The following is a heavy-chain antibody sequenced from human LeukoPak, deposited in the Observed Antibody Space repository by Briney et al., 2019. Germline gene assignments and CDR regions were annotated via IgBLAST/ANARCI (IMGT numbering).Heavy chain of an antibody. D-gene: IGHD3-10*01. CDR2: IYYSGST. J-gene: IGHJ4*02. CDR1: GGSISSSSYY. Sequence: SETLSLTCTVSGGSISSSSYYWGWIRQPPGKGLEWIGSIYYSGSTYYNPSLKSRVTISVDTSKNQFPLKLSSVTAADTAVYYCARHWQSRGVITNFDYWGQGTLVTVSS. V-gene: IGHV4-39*01. CDR3: ARHWQSRGVITNFDY.